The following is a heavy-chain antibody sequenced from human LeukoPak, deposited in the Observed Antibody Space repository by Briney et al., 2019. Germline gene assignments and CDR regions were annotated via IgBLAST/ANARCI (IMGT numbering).Heavy chain of an antibody. CDR3: ARGGYDFWSGSYYYYMDV. D-gene: IGHD3-3*01. J-gene: IGHJ6*03. CDR1: GYTFTGYY. V-gene: IGHV1-2*06. CDR2: INPNSGGT. Sequence: ASVKVSCKASGYTFTGYYMHWVRQAPGQGLEWMGRINPNSGGTNYAQKFQGRVTMTRDTSISTAYMELSWLRSDDPAVYYCARGGYDFWSGSYYYYMDVWGKGTTVTVSS.